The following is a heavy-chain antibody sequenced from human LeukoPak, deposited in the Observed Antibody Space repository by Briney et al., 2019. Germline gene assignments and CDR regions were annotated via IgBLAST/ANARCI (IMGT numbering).Heavy chain of an antibody. CDR3: AKAPYCGGDCSLPDYMDV. V-gene: IGHV3-21*01. CDR1: GFTFSSYS. J-gene: IGHJ6*03. Sequence: GGSLRLSCAASGFTFSSYSMNWVRQAPGKGLEWVSSISSSSSYIYYADSVKGRFTISRDNAKNSLYLQMNSLRAEDTAVFYCAKAPYCGGDCSLPDYMDVGGKGTRSPSP. CDR2: ISSSSSYI. D-gene: IGHD2-21*01.